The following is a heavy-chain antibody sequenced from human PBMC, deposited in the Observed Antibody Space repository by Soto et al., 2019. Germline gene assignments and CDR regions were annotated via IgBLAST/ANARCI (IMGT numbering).Heavy chain of an antibody. CDR2: IYYTGNT. Sequence: SETLSLTGTVSGGSISSYYWSWIRQPPGKGLEWIGYIYYTGNTNYNPSLKSRVTISVDTSKNQFSLKLTSLTAADTAVYYCARARTSSAVDFDYWGQGTLVTVS. CDR1: GGSISSYY. J-gene: IGHJ4*02. V-gene: IGHV4-59*01. CDR3: ARARTSSAVDFDY. D-gene: IGHD6-19*01.